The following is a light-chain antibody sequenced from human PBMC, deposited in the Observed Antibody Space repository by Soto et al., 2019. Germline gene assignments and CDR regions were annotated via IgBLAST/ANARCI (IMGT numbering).Light chain of an antibody. CDR3: QQFSSYPLT. V-gene: IGKV3-20*01. J-gene: IGKJ4*01. Sequence: EFVLTQSPGTLSLSPGESPTLSCRASQPVRNNYLAWYQQKPGQAPRLLIYDASSRATGIPDRFSGGGSGTDFTLTISRLEPEDFAVYYCQQFSSYPLTFGGGTKVDIK. CDR1: QPVRNNY. CDR2: DAS.